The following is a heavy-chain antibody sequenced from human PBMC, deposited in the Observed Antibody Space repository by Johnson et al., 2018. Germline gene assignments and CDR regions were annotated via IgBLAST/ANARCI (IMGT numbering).Heavy chain of an antibody. V-gene: IGHV3-9*01. CDR2: ISWNSGSI. Sequence: QLVESWGGLVQPGXSLXLSCAASGFTLDGYAIHWVRQGPGKGLEWVSGISWNSGSIAYADSVKGRFTIPSDNAKNTLYLQMNSLRAEDTDVYYCAKDSYGSYYYYGMDVWGQGTTVTVSS. CDR1: GFTLDGYA. CDR3: AKDSYGSYYYYGMDV. J-gene: IGHJ6*02. D-gene: IGHD3-10*01.